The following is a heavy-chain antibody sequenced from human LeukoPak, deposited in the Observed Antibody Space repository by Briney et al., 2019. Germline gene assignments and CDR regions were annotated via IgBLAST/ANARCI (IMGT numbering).Heavy chain of an antibody. CDR3: ARDPRRITIFGVVTDAFDI. CDR1: GGTFSSYA. J-gene: IGHJ3*02. D-gene: IGHD3-3*01. CDR2: IIPIFGTA. Sequence: SVKVSCKASGGTFSSYAISWVRQAPGQGLEWMGGIIPIFGTANYAQKFQGRVTITADESTSTAYMELSSLRSEDTAVYYCARDPRRITIFGVVTDAFDIWGQGTMVTVSS. V-gene: IGHV1-69*13.